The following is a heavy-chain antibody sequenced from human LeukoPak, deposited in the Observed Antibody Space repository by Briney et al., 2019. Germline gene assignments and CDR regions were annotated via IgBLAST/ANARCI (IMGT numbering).Heavy chain of an antibody. Sequence: GGSLRLSCAASGFTFSIYGMHWVRQAPGKGLEWVAFIAHDGGNKNYADSVKGRFTISRDNSKNTLYLEMNSLRADDSAVYHCAKDHCSSTTCYDLFDPWGQGTLVTVSS. D-gene: IGHD2-2*01. CDR1: GFTFSIYG. CDR3: AKDHCSSTTCYDLFDP. CDR2: IAHDGGNK. V-gene: IGHV3-30*02. J-gene: IGHJ5*02.